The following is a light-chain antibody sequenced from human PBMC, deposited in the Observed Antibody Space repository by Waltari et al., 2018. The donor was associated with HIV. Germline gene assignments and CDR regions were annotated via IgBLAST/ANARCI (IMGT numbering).Light chain of an antibody. CDR1: LSINSW. V-gene: IGKV1-5*03. CDR3: QQYNTYPVT. J-gene: IGKJ2*01. Sequence: DIQMTQSPSTLSASVGGRVTITCRACLSINSWLAWYQQRPGKAPNLLIYKASDLERGVSSRFSGSGSGTEFILTISSLQPDDFATYYCQQYNTYPVTFGQGTRLEIK. CDR2: KAS.